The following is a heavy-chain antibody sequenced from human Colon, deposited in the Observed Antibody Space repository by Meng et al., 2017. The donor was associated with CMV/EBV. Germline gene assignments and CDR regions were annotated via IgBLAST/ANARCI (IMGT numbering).Heavy chain of an antibody. V-gene: IGHV5-51*01. CDR2: IYPGDSDT. CDR1: GDYFNSYA. Sequence: KVSCKASGDYFNSYAITWVRQMPGKGLEWMGVIYPGDSDTRYSPSFQGQVTISADKSINTAYLQWSSLKASDTGVYYCARRPSHYYGMDVWGQGTTVTVSS. CDR3: ARRPSHYYGMDV. J-gene: IGHJ6*02.